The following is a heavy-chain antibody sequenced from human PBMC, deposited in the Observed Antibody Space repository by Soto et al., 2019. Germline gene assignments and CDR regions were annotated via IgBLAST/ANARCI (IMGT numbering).Heavy chain of an antibody. CDR2: IYYSGST. Sequence: SETLSLTCTVFGGSISSRGYYWSCIRQNPGKGLEWIGYIYYSGSTYYNPSLKSRVTISVDTSKNQFSLKLSSVTAADTAVYYCARDRRDCSSTSSSTWFDPWGKGTLVTVSS. D-gene: IGHD2-2*01. CDR1: GGSISSRGYY. V-gene: IGHV4-31*03. CDR3: ARDRRDCSSTSSSTWFDP. J-gene: IGHJ5*02.